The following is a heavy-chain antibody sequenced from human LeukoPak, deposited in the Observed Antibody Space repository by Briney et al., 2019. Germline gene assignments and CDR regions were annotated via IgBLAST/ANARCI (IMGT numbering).Heavy chain of an antibody. Sequence: GGSLRLSCAASGFTFSNDCMTWVRQAPGKGLEWVGHIKSKTDGGTTDFAAPVKGRFTISRDDSKNTLFLQMNSLKTEDTAVYYCTTGTWIQLWLPDYWGQGTLVTVSS. CDR2: IKSKTDGGTT. CDR1: GFTFSNDC. D-gene: IGHD5-18*01. J-gene: IGHJ4*02. CDR3: TTGTWIQLWLPDY. V-gene: IGHV3-15*01.